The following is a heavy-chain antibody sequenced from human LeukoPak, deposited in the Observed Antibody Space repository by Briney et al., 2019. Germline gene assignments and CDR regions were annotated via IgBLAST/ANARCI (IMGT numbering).Heavy chain of an antibody. CDR1: GFTFSSYA. V-gene: IGHV3-23*01. J-gene: IGHJ5*02. CDR2: ISGSGGMT. CDR3: AKDRWSSTSMRWFDP. D-gene: IGHD2-2*01. Sequence: VGSLRVSCAASGFTFSSYAMSWVRQAPGKGLEWVSAISGSGGMTYYADSVKGRVTISRDNSKNTLYLPMNSLGAEDTAVYYRAKDRWSSTSMRWFDPWGQGTLVTVSS.